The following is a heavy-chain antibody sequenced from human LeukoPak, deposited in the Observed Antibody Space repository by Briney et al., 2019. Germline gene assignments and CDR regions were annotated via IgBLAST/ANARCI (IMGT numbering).Heavy chain of an antibody. CDR1: GGSISSYY. V-gene: IGHV4-59*01. CDR2: ISYSGST. CDR3: ARGRLGGSGSYYNVLDY. J-gene: IGHJ4*02. Sequence: SETLSLTCTVSGGSISSYYWSWIRQPPGKGLEWIGYISYSGSTNYNPSLKSRVTISVDTTRNQFSLKLSSVTAADTAVYYCARGRLGGSGSYYNVLDYWGQGTLVTVSS. D-gene: IGHD3-10*01.